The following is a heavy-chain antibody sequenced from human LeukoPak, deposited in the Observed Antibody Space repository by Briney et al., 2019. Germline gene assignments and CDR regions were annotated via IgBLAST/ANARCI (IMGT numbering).Heavy chain of an antibody. CDR2: IYHSGST. Sequence: SETLSLTCAVYGGSFSGYSWSWIRQPPGKGLEWIGYIYHSGSTYYNPSLKSRVTISVDRSKNQFSLKLSSVTAADTAVYYCARGLGYSYATEYWGQGTLVTVSS. CDR3: ARGLGYSYATEY. J-gene: IGHJ4*02. CDR1: GGSFSGYS. V-gene: IGHV4-30-2*01. D-gene: IGHD5-18*01.